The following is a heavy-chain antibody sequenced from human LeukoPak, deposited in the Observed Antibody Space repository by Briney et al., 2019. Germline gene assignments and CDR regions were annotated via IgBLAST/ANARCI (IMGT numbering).Heavy chain of an antibody. CDR3: VREDTPATANY. Sequence: GGSLRLSCAASGFTFSSYVMSWVRQTPGKGLEWVSAISGGGDITYYADSVTGRFTISRDNSKDTLFLQMHSLRPGDTAVYYCVREDTPATANYWGQGTLVTISS. CDR1: GFTFSSYV. D-gene: IGHD2-21*02. V-gene: IGHV3-23*01. CDR2: ISGGGDIT. J-gene: IGHJ4*02.